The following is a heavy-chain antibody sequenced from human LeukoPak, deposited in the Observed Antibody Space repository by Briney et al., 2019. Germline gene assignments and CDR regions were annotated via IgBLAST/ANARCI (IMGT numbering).Heavy chain of an antibody. V-gene: IGHV1-18*01. CDR2: ISAYNGNT. CDR3: ARGVGQTTGTTGGYYFDF. D-gene: IGHD1-1*01. J-gene: IGHJ4*02. Sequence: ASVKVSCKASGYTFTNYGITWVRHAPEQGLEWMGWISAYNGNTNYAQKFQGRVTMTTDTSTTTAYMELRSLRSDDTAVYYCARGVGQTTGTTGGYYFDFWGQGTLVTASS. CDR1: GYTFTNYG.